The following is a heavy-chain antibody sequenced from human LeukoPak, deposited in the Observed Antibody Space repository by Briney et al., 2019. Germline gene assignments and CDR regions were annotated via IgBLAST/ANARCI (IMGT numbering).Heavy chain of an antibody. V-gene: IGHV3-30-3*01. CDR1: GFTFSSYA. D-gene: IGHD4/OR15-4a*01. Sequence: PGGSLRLSCAASGFTFSSYAMHWVRQAPGKGLEWVAVISYDGSNKYYADSVKGRFTISRDNSKNTLYLQMNSLRAEDTAVYYCARDPPPDYAANGMDVWGQGTTVTVSS. CDR2: ISYDGSNK. CDR3: ARDPPPDYAANGMDV. J-gene: IGHJ6*02.